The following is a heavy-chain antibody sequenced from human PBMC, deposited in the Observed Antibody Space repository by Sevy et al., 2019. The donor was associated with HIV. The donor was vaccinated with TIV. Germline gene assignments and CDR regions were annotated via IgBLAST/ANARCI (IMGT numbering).Heavy chain of an antibody. V-gene: IGHV3-48*01. J-gene: IGHJ3*01. Sequence: GGSLRLSCAASGFTFSSYEMNWVRQAPGKGLEWVSYISSTSSTIYYADSVKGRFTISRDNAKNSLYLQMNSLRAEDTTVYYCARDSGGHVSAFDLWGQGTMVTVSS. CDR3: ARDSGGHVSAFDL. CDR1: GFTFSSYE. CDR2: ISSTSSTI. D-gene: IGHD2-15*01.